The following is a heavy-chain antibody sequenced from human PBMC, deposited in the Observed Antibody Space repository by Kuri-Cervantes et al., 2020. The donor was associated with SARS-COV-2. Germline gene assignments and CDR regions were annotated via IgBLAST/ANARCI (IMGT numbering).Heavy chain of an antibody. D-gene: IGHD3-3*01. J-gene: IGHJ4*02. CDR1: GFTFSSYA. CDR2: ISYDGSNK. V-gene: IGHV3-30-3*01. Sequence: GGSLRLSCAASGFTFSSYAMHWVRQAPGKGLEWVAVISYDGSNKYYADSVKGRFTISRDNSKNTLYLQMNSLRAEDTAVYYCARVEVTILSADYRGQGTLVTVSS. CDR3: ARVEVTILSADY.